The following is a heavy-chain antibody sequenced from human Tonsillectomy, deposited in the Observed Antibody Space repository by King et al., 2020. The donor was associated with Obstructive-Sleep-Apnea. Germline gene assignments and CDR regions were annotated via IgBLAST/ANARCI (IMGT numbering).Heavy chain of an antibody. Sequence: QLVQSGAEVKKPGASVKLSCKASGYTFGNYPIHWVRQAPGERLEWMGWINAGDGNTKYSQKFRDRVTISRVTSSNTAYLELTSLTSADTAVFYCVRQFYDVRTFDYYFDLWGQGTLVTVSS. CDR2: INAGDGNT. CDR3: VRQFYDVRTFDYYFDL. J-gene: IGHJ4*02. V-gene: IGHV1-3*01. CDR1: GYTFGNYP. D-gene: IGHD2/OR15-2a*01.